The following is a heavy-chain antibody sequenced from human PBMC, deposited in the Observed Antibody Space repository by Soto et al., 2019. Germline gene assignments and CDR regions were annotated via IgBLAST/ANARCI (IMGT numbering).Heavy chain of an antibody. J-gene: IGHJ5*02. CDR3: ARAGDSVVVSAGSGFDP. Sequence: GASVKVSCKASGYTFTGYYMHWVRQAPGQGLEWMGWINPNSGGTNYAQKFQGWVTMTRDTSISTAYMELSRLRSDDTAVYYCARAGDSVVVSAGSGFDPWGQGTLVIVSS. V-gene: IGHV1-2*04. CDR2: INPNSGGT. D-gene: IGHD2-2*01. CDR1: GYTFTGYY.